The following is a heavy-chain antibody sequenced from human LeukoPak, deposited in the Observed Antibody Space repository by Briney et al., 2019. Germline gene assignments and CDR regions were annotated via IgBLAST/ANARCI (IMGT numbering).Heavy chain of an antibody. Sequence: SETLSLTCADDGGSFSGYYWSWIRQPPGKGLEWLGEINHSGSTNYNPSLKSRVTISVDTSKNQFSLKLSSVTAADTAVYYCARADYYDSSGYSKFDYWGQGTLVTVSS. CDR2: INHSGST. CDR1: GGSFSGYY. V-gene: IGHV4-34*01. J-gene: IGHJ4*02. CDR3: ARADYYDSSGYSKFDY. D-gene: IGHD3-22*01.